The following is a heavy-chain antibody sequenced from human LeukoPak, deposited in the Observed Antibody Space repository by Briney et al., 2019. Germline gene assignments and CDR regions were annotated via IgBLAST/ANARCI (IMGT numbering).Heavy chain of an antibody. J-gene: IGHJ4*02. CDR3: ARDMVRGVRFDY. CDR2: IRYDGSNK. V-gene: IGHV3-30*02. Sequence: GGSLRLSCAASGFTFSSYGMHWVRQAPGKGLEWVAFIRYDGSNKYYADFVKGRFTISRDNSKNTLYLQMNSLRAEETAVYYCARDMVRGVRFDYWGQGTLVTVSS. CDR1: GFTFSSYG. D-gene: IGHD3-10*01.